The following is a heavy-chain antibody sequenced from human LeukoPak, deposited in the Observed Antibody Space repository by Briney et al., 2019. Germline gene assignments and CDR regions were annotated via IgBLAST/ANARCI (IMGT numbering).Heavy chain of an antibody. CDR1: GYTFTSNY. J-gene: IGHJ5*02. Sequence: ASVKVSCKAFGYTFTSNYMHWVRQAPGQGPEWMGVISPSGGSTTYAQKFQGRVTMTRDTSISTAYMELSRLRSDDTAVYYCARDFNDYVWGSYRGGPNWFDPWGQGTLVTVSS. D-gene: IGHD3-16*02. V-gene: IGHV1-46*01. CDR3: ARDFNDYVWGSYRGGPNWFDP. CDR2: ISPSGGST.